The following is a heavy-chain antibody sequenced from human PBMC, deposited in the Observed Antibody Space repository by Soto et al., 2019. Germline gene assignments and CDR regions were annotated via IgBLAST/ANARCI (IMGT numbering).Heavy chain of an antibody. V-gene: IGHV1-2*02. CDR2: ISPKSGGT. CDR1: GYSSIDYY. D-gene: IGHD3-9*01. J-gene: IGHJ4*02. CDR3: ARPPGYISDWYYFDL. Sequence: QVQLVQSGAEVKKPGASVKVSCEASGYSSIDYYIHWVRQAPGQGFEWMGRISPKSGGTNYAQKFEGRVTMTWDTSLNTAYMEVSSLKSDDTAVYYCARPPGYISDWYYFDLWGQGTRVTVSS.